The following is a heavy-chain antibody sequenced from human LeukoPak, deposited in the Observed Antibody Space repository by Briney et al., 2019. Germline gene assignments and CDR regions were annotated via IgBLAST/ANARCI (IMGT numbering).Heavy chain of an antibody. CDR2: IKQDGTEK. J-gene: IGHJ4*02. Sequence: GGSLRLSCAASGFTFSSYWMSWVRQAPGKGLEWVANIKQDGTEKNYVDSVKGRFTISRDISKNTLYLQMNSLRAEDTAVYYCAKDRRVSTYYFDYWGQGTLVTVSS. CDR1: GFTFSSYW. V-gene: IGHV3-7*01. D-gene: IGHD5/OR15-5a*01. CDR3: AKDRRVSTYYFDY.